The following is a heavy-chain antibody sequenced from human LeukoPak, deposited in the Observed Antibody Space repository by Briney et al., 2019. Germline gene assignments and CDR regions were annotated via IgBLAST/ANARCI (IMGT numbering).Heavy chain of an antibody. V-gene: IGHV3-23*01. CDR1: GFTFNHYG. Sequence: GGSLRLSCVASGFTFNHYGMNWVRQAPGKGLEWVSIISGSGDSAFYADSVKGRFTISRDNSKNTLYLQMNSLRAEDTAIYHCAQKRGGYTPFDYWGRGTLVTVSS. D-gene: IGHD5-12*01. J-gene: IGHJ4*02. CDR3: AQKRGGYTPFDY. CDR2: ISGSGDSA.